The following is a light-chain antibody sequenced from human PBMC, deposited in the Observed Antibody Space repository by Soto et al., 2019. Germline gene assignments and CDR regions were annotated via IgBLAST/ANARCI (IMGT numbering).Light chain of an antibody. Sequence: QSALTHPASVSWSLGQSITISCPGTSSDVGRYNYVSWYQHHPGKAPKLIIYDVSQRPSGVPDRFSGSKSGNTASLTVSGLQAEDEADYYCNSYEDSNTYVFGTGNKVTVL. CDR1: SSDVGRYNY. J-gene: IGLJ1*01. CDR3: NSYEDSNTYV. V-gene: IGLV2-8*01. CDR2: DVS.